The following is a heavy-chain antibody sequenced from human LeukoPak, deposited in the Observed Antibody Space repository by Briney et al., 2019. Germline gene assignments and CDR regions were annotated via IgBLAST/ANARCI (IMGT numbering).Heavy chain of an antibody. J-gene: IGHJ4*02. Sequence: GGSLRLSCAASGFTFSSYSMNWVRQAPGKGLEGGSSISSSSSYIYYAHSVKGRFTISRDNAKNSLYLQMNSLRAEDTAVYYCARDGSFGCSSTSCYSGYWGQGTLVTVSS. D-gene: IGHD2-2*01. CDR2: ISSSSSYI. CDR1: GFTFSSYS. CDR3: ARDGSFGCSSTSCYSGY. V-gene: IGHV3-21*01.